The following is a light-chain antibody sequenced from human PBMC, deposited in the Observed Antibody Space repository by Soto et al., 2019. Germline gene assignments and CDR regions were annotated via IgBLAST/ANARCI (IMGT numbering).Light chain of an antibody. CDR1: QTISTY. CDR2: AAS. J-gene: IGKJ2*01. CDR3: QQSSDSPYT. Sequence: DLQMTQSPSSLSASVGDRVTITCRASQTISTYLNWYQQNPGKAPKLLIYAASSLQSGVPSRFSGSGSGTDFTLTISSLQPEDFATYYCQQSSDSPYTFGQGTKLEIK. V-gene: IGKV1-39*01.